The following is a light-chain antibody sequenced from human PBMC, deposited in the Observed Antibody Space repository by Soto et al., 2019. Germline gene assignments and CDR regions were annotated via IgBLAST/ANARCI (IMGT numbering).Light chain of an antibody. CDR2: DVT. Sequence: QSVLTQPASVSGSPGQSITISCTGTNSDVGGYNYVSWYQQRPGKAPKLMIYDVTHRPSGVSNRFSGSKSGNTASLTISGLQAEDEADYYCSSYTTSFTFVFGTGTKVTVL. J-gene: IGLJ1*01. CDR3: SSYTTSFTFV. V-gene: IGLV2-14*01. CDR1: NSDVGGYNY.